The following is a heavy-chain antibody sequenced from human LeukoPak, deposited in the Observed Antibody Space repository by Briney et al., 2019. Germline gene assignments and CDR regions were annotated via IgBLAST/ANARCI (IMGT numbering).Heavy chain of an antibody. Sequence: GALILSCAASGFTFSSYWMSWVRQAPGKGLEWVANIKQDGREKYYVDSVKGRFTISRDNAKNSLYLQMNSLRAEDTAVYYCARDSIMIGISDYWGQGTLVTVSS. J-gene: IGHJ4*02. V-gene: IGHV3-7*01. CDR1: GFTFSSYW. CDR3: ARDSIMIGISDY. D-gene: IGHD3-16*01. CDR2: IKQDGREK.